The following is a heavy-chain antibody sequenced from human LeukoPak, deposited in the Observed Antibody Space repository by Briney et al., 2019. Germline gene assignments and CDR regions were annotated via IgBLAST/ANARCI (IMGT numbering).Heavy chain of an antibody. V-gene: IGHV1-8*01. CDR2: MNPNSGNT. Sequence: VASVKVSCKASGYTFTSYDINWVRQATGQGLEWMGWMNPNSGNTGYAQKFQGRVTMTRNTSISTAYMELNSLRSEDTAVYYCARGSREAVDYWGQGTLVTVSS. D-gene: IGHD6-19*01. CDR3: ARGSREAVDY. CDR1: GYTFTSYD. J-gene: IGHJ4*02.